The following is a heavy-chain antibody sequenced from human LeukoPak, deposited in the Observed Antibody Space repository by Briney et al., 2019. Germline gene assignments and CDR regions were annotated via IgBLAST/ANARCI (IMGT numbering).Heavy chain of an antibody. J-gene: IGHJ4*02. V-gene: IGHV4-39*01. D-gene: IGHD3-22*01. CDR3: ATGKFSGYYDY. CDR1: VGSFDSITNF. Sequence: PSETLSLTCTVSVGSFDSITNFGRSVRQTPAKGMELIGSMYYGGTTYYNPSLKSRLTLSVDTSKNQISLRLHSVTAADSAVYFCATGKFSGYYDYWGQGTLVSVSS. CDR2: MYYGGTT.